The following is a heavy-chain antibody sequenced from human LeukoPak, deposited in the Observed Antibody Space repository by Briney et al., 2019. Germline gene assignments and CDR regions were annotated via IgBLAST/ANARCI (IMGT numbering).Heavy chain of an antibody. V-gene: IGHV3-30*04. CDR1: GFTFSSYA. D-gene: IGHD6-19*01. CDR3: ARDESTGRIAVAGKRY. J-gene: IGHJ4*02. Sequence: GGSLRLSCAASGFTFSSYAMHWVRQAPGKGLEWVAVISYDGSNKYYADSVKGRFTISRDNSKNTLYLQMNSLRAKDTAVYYCARDESTGRIAVAGKRYWGQGTLVTVSS. CDR2: ISYDGSNK.